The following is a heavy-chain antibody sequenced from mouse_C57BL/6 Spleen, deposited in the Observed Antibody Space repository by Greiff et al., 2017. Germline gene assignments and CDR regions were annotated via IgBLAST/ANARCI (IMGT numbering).Heavy chain of an antibody. Sequence: QVQLQQSGAELVRPGASVTLSCKASGYTFTDYEMHWVKQTPVHGLEWIGAIDPETGGTAYNQKFKGKAILTADKSSSTAYMELRSLTSEDSAVYYGTRGSGRAWFAYWGQGTLVTVSA. V-gene: IGHV1-15*01. CDR1: GYTFTDYE. CDR2: IDPETGGT. CDR3: TRGSGRAWFAY. J-gene: IGHJ3*01. D-gene: IGHD4-1*01.